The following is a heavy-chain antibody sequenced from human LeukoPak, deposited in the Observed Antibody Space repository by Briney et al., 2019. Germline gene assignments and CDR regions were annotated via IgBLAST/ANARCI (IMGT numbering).Heavy chain of an antibody. J-gene: IGHJ6*04. Sequence: PGGSLGLSCAASGFTFSSYWMSWVRQAPGKGLEWVASIKEDGSEKYNLESLKGRFTISRDNAKNSLYLQMNTLRVEDTAVYYCARDQFGGMDVWGKGTTVTVSP. CDR3: ARDQFGGMDV. D-gene: IGHD3-10*01. CDR2: IKEDGSEK. CDR1: GFTFSSYW. V-gene: IGHV3-7*01.